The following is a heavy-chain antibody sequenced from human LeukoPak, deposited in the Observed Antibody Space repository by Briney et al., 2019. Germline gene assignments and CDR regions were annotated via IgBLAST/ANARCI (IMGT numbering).Heavy chain of an antibody. CDR2: IYSGGST. V-gene: IGHV3-66*02. Sequence: GGSLRLSCAASGFTVSSNYMSWVRQAPGKGLEWVSVIYSGGSTYYADSVKGRFTTSRDNSKNTLYLQMNSLRAEDTAVYYCARDRITIFGVVAYEYYYMDVWGKGTTVTVSS. J-gene: IGHJ6*03. CDR1: GFTVSSNY. D-gene: IGHD3-3*01. CDR3: ARDRITIFGVVAYEYYYMDV.